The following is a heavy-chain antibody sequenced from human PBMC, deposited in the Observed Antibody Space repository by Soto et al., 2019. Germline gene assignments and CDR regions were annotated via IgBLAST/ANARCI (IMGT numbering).Heavy chain of an antibody. CDR1: GFTFSIYG. Sequence: HPGGSLRLSCAVSGFTFSIYGMQWVRQAPGKGLECVAGISYDGSDKYYVDSVKGRFTISRDNSKNTLYLQMNSLRAEDTAVYYCARVGGRFVWDVKNDAFDMWGRGTMVTVSS. V-gene: IGHV3-30*03. J-gene: IGHJ3*02. D-gene: IGHD3-16*01. CDR3: ARVGGRFVWDVKNDAFDM. CDR2: ISYDGSDK.